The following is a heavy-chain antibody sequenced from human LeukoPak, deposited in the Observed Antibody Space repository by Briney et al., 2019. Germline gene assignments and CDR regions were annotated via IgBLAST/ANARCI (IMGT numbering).Heavy chain of an antibody. CDR1: GFTFSSYG. V-gene: IGHV3-30*18. J-gene: IGHJ4*02. CDR2: ISYDGSNK. D-gene: IGHD5-12*01. CDR3: AKEGKHIVATITRGLDY. Sequence: AGGSLRLSCAASGFTFSSYGMHWVRQAPGKGLEWVAVISYDGSNKYYADSVKGRFTISRDNSKNTLYLQMNSLRAEDTAVYYCAKEGKHIVATITRGLDYWGQGTLVTVSS.